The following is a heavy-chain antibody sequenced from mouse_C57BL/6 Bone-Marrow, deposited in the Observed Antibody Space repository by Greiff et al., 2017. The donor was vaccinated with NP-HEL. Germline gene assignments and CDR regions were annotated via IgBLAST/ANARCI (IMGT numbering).Heavy chain of an antibody. CDR2: ISSGSSTI. V-gene: IGHV5-17*01. CDR3: ARLFYLDY. J-gene: IGHJ2*01. CDR1: GFTFSDYG. Sequence: DVHLVESGGGLVKPGGSLKLSCAASGFTFSDYGMHWVRQAPEKGLEWVAYISSGSSTIYYADTVKGRFTISRDNAKNTLFLQMTSLRSEDTAMYYCARLFYLDYWGQGTTLTVSS.